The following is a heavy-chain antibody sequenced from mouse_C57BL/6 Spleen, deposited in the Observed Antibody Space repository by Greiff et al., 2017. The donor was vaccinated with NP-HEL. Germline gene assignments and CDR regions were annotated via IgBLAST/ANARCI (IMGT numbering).Heavy chain of an antibody. D-gene: IGHD1-1*01. Sequence: QVHVKQSGAELARPGASVKLSCKASGYTFTSSGISWVKQRTGQGLAWIGEIYTRSGNTYYNEKFKGKATLTADKYSSTAYMELRSLTSEDSAVYFCARWYYGSSSYWYFDVWGTGTTVTVSS. CDR3: ARWYYGSSSYWYFDV. CDR1: GYTFTSSG. J-gene: IGHJ1*03. CDR2: IYTRSGNT. V-gene: IGHV1-81*01.